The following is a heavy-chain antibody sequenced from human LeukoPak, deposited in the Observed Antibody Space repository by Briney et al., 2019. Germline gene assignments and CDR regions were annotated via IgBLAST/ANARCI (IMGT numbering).Heavy chain of an antibody. CDR2: ISSSSSTI. Sequence: GGSLRLSCTVSGFTVSSNSMNWVRQAPGKGLEWVSYISSSSSTIYYADSVKGRFTISRDNAKNSLYLQMNSLRAEDTAVYYCARDWPAAAVTLVAFDIWGQGTMVTVSS. V-gene: IGHV3-48*01. CDR1: GFTVSSNS. D-gene: IGHD6-13*01. J-gene: IGHJ3*02. CDR3: ARDWPAAAVTLVAFDI.